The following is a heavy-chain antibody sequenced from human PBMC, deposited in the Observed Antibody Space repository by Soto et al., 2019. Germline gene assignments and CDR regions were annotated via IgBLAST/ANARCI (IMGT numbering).Heavy chain of an antibody. CDR1: GFTFSSYA. V-gene: IGHV3-23*01. CDR3: AKGGGSYFSDY. CDR2: ISGSGVGT. Sequence: GGSLRLSCAASGFTFSSYAMSWVRQAPGKGLEWFSTISGSGVGTYYADSVKGRFTISRGNSKNTLYLQMNSLRAEDTAVYYCAKGGGSYFSDYWGQGTLVTVSS. D-gene: IGHD1-26*01. J-gene: IGHJ4*02.